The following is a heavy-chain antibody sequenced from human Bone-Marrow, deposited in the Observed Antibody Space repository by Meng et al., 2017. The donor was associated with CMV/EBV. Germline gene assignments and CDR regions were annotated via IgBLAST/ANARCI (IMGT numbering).Heavy chain of an antibody. CDR1: GFSFSNAW. J-gene: IGHJ4*02. Sequence: GGSLRLSCAASGFSFSNAWMSWVRQAPGKGLEWVGRIKRKTEGGTTDYAAPVKGRFTISRDDSKKRLFLHMNSLKTEDTAVYYCTTDMAETITNVGGVITYFDHWGQGTLVTVSS. CDR3: TTDMAETITNVGGVITYFDH. CDR2: IKRKTEGGTT. D-gene: IGHD3-3*01. V-gene: IGHV3-15*01.